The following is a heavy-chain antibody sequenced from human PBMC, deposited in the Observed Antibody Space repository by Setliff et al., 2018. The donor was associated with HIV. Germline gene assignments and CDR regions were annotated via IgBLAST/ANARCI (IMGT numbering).Heavy chain of an antibody. CDR2: IKQDGSEK. J-gene: IGHJ4*02. V-gene: IGHV3-7*03. D-gene: IGHD6-13*01. CDR1: GFTFSSYW. CDR3: ATPRGLYSSSG. Sequence: GGSLRLSCAASGFTFSSYWMHWVRQAPGKGLEWVANIKQDGSEKYYVDSVKGRFTISRDNAKNSLYLQMNSLRVEDTAVYYCATPRGLYSSSGWGQGTLVTVSS.